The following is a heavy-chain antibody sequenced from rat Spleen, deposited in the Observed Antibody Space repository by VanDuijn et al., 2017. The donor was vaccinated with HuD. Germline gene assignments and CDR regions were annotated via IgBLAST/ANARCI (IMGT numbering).Heavy chain of an antibody. Sequence: EVQLVESGGGLVQPGRSLELSCAASGFIFRNYDMAWVRQAPTKGLEWVATISSDGRRNYYRDSVKGRFTISRDNAKSSLYLQMDSLRSEDTATYYCARRHYGYTDYFDYWGQGVMVTVSS. V-gene: IGHV5-29*01. D-gene: IGHD1-9*01. J-gene: IGHJ2*01. CDR2: ISSDGRRN. CDR1: GFIFRNYD. CDR3: ARRHYGYTDYFDY.